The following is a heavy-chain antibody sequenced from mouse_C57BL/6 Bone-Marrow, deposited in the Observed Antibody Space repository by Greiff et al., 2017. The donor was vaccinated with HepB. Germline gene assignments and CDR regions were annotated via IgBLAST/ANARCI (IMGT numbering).Heavy chain of an antibody. Sequence: QVQLQQSGAELVRPGTSVKMSCKASGYTFTNYWIGWAKQRPGHGLEWIGDIYPGGGYTNYNEKFKGKATLTADKSSSTAYMQFSSLTSEDSAIYYCARDGDGYYGAYWGQGTLVTVSA. CDR3: ARDGDGYYGAY. V-gene: IGHV1-63*01. CDR1: GYTFTNYW. D-gene: IGHD2-3*01. CDR2: IYPGGGYT. J-gene: IGHJ3*01.